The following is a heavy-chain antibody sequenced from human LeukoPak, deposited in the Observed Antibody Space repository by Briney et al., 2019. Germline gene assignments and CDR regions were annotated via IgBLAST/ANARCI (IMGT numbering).Heavy chain of an antibody. J-gene: IGHJ2*01. Sequence: PSETLSLTYTVSGGSISSYYWSWIRQPPGKGLEWIGYIYYSGSTNYYPSLKSRVTISVDTSKNQFSLKLSSVTAADTAVYYCARHEGGYTWYLGLWGRGTLVTVSS. CDR3: ARHEGGYTWYLGL. D-gene: IGHD5-12*01. V-gene: IGHV4-59*08. CDR1: GGSISSYY. CDR2: IYYSGST.